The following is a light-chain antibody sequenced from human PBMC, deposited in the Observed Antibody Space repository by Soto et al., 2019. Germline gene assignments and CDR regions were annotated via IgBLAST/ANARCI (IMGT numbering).Light chain of an antibody. Sequence: QSVLTQPPSVSGAPGQRVTMSCTGSSSNIGAGYDVHWYQQLPGTAPKLLIYGNSNRPSGVPDRFSGSKSGTSASLAITGLQAEDEADYYGQSYDSSLNAYVFGTGTKLTVL. CDR2: GNS. CDR3: QSYDSSLNAYV. V-gene: IGLV1-40*01. CDR1: SSNIGAGYD. J-gene: IGLJ1*01.